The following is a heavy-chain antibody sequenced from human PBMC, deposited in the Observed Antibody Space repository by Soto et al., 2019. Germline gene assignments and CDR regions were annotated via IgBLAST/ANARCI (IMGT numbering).Heavy chain of an antibody. Sequence: PGGSLRLSCAASGLTVGDNYMSWVRQAPGMGLEWVSAIYYNGTTYYADSVKGRFTISRDTSKNTLSLQMDSLRVEDTAVYYCVRTLSSGLNYGNDVWGPGTTLTV. CDR2: IYYNGTT. J-gene: IGHJ6*02. CDR1: GLTVGDNY. D-gene: IGHD3-10*01. CDR3: VRTLSSGLNYGNDV. V-gene: IGHV3-53*01.